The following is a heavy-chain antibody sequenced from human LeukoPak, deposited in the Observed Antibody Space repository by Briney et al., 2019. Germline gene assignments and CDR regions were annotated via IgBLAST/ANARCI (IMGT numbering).Heavy chain of an antibody. Sequence: PGGSLRLSCAASGFTFSSYGMHWVRQAPGKGLEWVAFIRYDGSNKYYADSVKGRFTISRDNSKNTLYPQMNSLRAEDTAVYYCANSGPRVTRYSRGFDPWGQGTLVTVSS. CDR3: ANSGPRVTRYSRGFDP. V-gene: IGHV3-30*02. CDR1: GFTFSSYG. CDR2: IRYDGSNK. J-gene: IGHJ5*02. D-gene: IGHD2-2*01.